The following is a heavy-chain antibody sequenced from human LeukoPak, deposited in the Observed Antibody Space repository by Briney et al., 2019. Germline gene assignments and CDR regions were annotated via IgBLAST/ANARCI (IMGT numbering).Heavy chain of an antibody. CDR2: IYYSGST. Sequence: SETLSLTCTVSGGSISSYYWSWIRQPPGKGLEWIGYIYYSGSTNYNPSLKSRATISVDTSKNQFSLKLSSVTAADTAVYYCARGPGIAAAAPYYFDYWGQGTLVTVSS. V-gene: IGHV4-59*01. CDR1: GGSISSYY. CDR3: ARGPGIAAAAPYYFDY. D-gene: IGHD6-13*01. J-gene: IGHJ4*02.